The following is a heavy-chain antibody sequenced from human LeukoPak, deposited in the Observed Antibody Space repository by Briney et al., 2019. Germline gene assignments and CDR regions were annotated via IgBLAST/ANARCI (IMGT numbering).Heavy chain of an antibody. J-gene: IGHJ3*02. CDR2: INHSGST. V-gene: IGHV4-34*01. CDR3: ARWRLAGYSYGLGGIGITDAFDI. CDR1: GGSFSGYY. D-gene: IGHD5-18*01. Sequence: PSETLSLTCAVCGGSFSGYYWSWIRQPPGKGLEWIGEINHSGSTNYNPSLKSRVTISVDTSKNQFSLKLSSVTAADTAVYYCARWRLAGYSYGLGGIGITDAFDIWGQGTMVTVSS.